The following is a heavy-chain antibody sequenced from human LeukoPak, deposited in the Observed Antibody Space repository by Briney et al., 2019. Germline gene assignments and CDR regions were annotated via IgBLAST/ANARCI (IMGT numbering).Heavy chain of an antibody. CDR1: GFTFSSYW. CDR3: ARGSRTVAESYFDY. D-gene: IGHD6-19*01. J-gene: IGHJ4*02. CDR2: IKQHGSEK. Sequence: QSGGSLRLSCPASGFTFSSYWMSWVRQAPGKGLEWVANIKQHGSEKYYMDSVKGRFTIFRDDAKSSLYLQMNSLRAEDTAVYFCARGSRTVAESYFDYWGQGILVTVSS. V-gene: IGHV3-7*01.